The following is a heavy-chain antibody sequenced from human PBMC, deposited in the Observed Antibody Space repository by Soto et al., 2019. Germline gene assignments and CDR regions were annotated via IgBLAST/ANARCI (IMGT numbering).Heavy chain of an antibody. D-gene: IGHD2-2*01. Sequence: PSETLSLTCTVSGGSIRSSSYYWGWIRQPPGKGLEWIGSIYYSGSTYYNPSLKSRDTRSAETPKNRCSLYLSSVTGADTAVSYCPRLDQDCSSNSCYPTWGQGPLVTVSS. V-gene: IGHV4-39*01. CDR3: PRLDQDCSSNSCYPT. CDR2: IYYSGST. CDR1: GGSIRSSSYY. J-gene: IGHJ5*02.